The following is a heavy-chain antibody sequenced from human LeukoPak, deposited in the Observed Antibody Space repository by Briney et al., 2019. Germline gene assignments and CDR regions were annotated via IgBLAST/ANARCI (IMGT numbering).Heavy chain of an antibody. Sequence: AGGSLRLSCATSGITLRSYWMHWVRHAPGKGLVWVSRVNSDGTSTSYAESVKGRFTISRDNAKNTVYPQMNSLRAEDTAVYYCASRGGVAYYFDAFDIWGQGTMVTVSS. CDR3: ASRGGVAYYFDAFDI. D-gene: IGHD3-22*01. CDR1: GITLRSYW. V-gene: IGHV3-74*01. CDR2: VNSDGTST. J-gene: IGHJ3*02.